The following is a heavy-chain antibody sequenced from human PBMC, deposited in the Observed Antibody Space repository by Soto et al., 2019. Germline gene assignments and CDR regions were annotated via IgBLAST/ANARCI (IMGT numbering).Heavy chain of an antibody. CDR3: ARGRRNYDGGNNLPPNYYYYGMDV. V-gene: IGHV1-69*13. J-gene: IGHJ6*02. D-gene: IGHD3-3*01. Sequence: SVKVSCKASGGTFSSYAISWVRQAPGQGLEWMGGIIPIFGTANYAQKFQGRVTITADESTSTAYMELSSLRSEDTAVYYCARGRRNYDGGNNLPPNYYYYGMDVWGQGTTVTVSS. CDR2: IIPIFGTA. CDR1: GGTFSSYA.